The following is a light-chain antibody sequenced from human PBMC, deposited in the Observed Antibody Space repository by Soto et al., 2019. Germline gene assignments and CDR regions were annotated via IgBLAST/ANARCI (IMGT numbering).Light chain of an antibody. CDR3: SSYTSSSTPDV. CDR2: EVS. Sequence: QSALTQPASVSGSPGQSITISCTGTSSDVGGYNYVSWYQQHPGKAPKLMIYEVSNRPSGVSNRFSGSKSGNTASLTISGRQAEDEAEDYCSSYTSSSTPDVFGTGTKLTVL. CDR1: SSDVGGYNY. V-gene: IGLV2-14*01. J-gene: IGLJ1*01.